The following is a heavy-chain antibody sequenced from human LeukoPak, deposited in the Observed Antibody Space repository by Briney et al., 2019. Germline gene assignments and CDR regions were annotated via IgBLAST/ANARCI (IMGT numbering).Heavy chain of an antibody. J-gene: IGHJ4*02. V-gene: IGHV4-38-2*01. CDR3: ARRGSGDY. D-gene: IGHD3-10*01. CDR2: IYHSGST. CDR1: GYSISSGYY. Sequence: PSETLSLTCAVSGYSISSGYYWGWIRQPPGKGLEWIGSIYHSGSTYYNPSLKSPVTISVDTSKNQFSLKLSSVTAADTAVYYCARRGSGDYWGQGTLVTVSS.